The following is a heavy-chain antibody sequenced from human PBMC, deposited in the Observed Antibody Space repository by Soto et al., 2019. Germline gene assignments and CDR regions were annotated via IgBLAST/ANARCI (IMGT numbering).Heavy chain of an antibody. CDR2: ISYDGSNK. V-gene: IGHV3-30*18. CDR3: AKDPRPYSSGWYYFDY. J-gene: IGHJ4*02. D-gene: IGHD6-19*01. Sequence: QVQLVESGGGVVQPGRSLRLSCAASGFTFSSYGMHWVRQAPGKGLECVAVISYDGSNKYYADSVKGRFTISRDNSKNTLYLQMNSLRAEDTAVYYCAKDPRPYSSGWYYFDYWGQGTLVTVSS. CDR1: GFTFSSYG.